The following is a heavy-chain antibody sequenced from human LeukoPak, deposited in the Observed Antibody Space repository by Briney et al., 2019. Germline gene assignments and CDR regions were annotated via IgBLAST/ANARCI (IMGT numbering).Heavy chain of an antibody. CDR1: GGSISSSSYY. J-gene: IGHJ4*02. CDR3: ARLAVGGWAFRY. D-gene: IGHD6-19*01. CDR2: IYSGGST. Sequence: ETLSLTCTVSGGSISSSSYYWGWIRQPPGKGLEWVSFIYSGGSTYYAESVKGRFTISRDNSKNTLFLQMNSLRAEDTAVYYCARLAVGGWAFRYWGQGTLVTVSS. V-gene: IGHV3-66*01.